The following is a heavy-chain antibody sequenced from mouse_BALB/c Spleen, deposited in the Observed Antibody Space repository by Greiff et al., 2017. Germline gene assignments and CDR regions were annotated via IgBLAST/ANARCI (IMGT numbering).Heavy chain of an antibody. V-gene: IGHV1-69*02. Sequence: QVQLQQPGAELVTPGASVKMSCKASGYTFTSYWMHWVKQRPGQGLEWIGEIDPSDSYTNYNQKFKGKATLTVDKSSSTAYMQLNSLTSEDSAVYYCARRGNWGYFDYWGQGTTLTVSS. CDR2: IDPSDSYT. CDR1: GYTFTSYW. CDR3: ARRGNWGYFDY. D-gene: IGHD4-1*01. J-gene: IGHJ2*01.